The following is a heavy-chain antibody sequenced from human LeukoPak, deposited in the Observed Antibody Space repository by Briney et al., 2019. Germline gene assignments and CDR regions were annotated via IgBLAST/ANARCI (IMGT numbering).Heavy chain of an antibody. D-gene: IGHD2-2*01. CDR2: ISGSGGST. V-gene: IGHV3-23*01. CDR3: ATTYCRTTSCCCHIDY. J-gene: IGHJ4*02. Sequence: SGGSLRLSCAGSGFTFSIYAMSWVRQAPGKGLEWVSAISGSGGSTYYADSVKGRFTISRDNSKNTLYLQMNSLRVEDTAVFYCATTYCRTTSCCCHIDYWGQGILVTVSS. CDR1: GFTFSIYA.